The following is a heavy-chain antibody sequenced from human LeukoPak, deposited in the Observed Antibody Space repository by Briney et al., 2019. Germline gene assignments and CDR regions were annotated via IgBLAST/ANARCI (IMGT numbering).Heavy chain of an antibody. D-gene: IGHD1-26*01. J-gene: IGHJ3*02. CDR2: IYTSGST. CDR3: ARPGDSGSYLDAFDI. Sequence: PSETLSLTCTVSGGSISSYYWSWIRQPPGKGLEWIGYIYTSGSTNYNPSLKSRVTISVDTSKNQFSLKLSSVTAADTAVYCCARPGDSGSYLDAFDIWGQGTMVTVSS. V-gene: IGHV4-4*09. CDR1: GGSISSYY.